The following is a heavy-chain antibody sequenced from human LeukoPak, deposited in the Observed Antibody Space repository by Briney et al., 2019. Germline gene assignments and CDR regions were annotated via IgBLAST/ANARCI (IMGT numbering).Heavy chain of an antibody. CDR3: AKGRTDFDPNLGLFDS. CDR2: IYYSGST. V-gene: IGHV4-59*01. J-gene: IGHJ4*02. Sequence: SETLSLTCTVSSGSISNYYWSWIRQPPGKGLEWIGYIYYSGSTNYNPSLKSRVTISVATSKNQFSLKVTSVTTADTAVYYCAKGRTDFDPNLGLFDSWGQGILVTVSS. CDR1: SGSISNYY. D-gene: IGHD3-9*01.